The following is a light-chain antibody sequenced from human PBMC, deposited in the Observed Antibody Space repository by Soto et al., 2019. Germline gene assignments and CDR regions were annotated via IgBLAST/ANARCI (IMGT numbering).Light chain of an antibody. J-gene: IGKJ4*01. V-gene: IGKV1-39*01. Sequence: DIQMTQSPSSLSASVGDRVTITCRASQTISTYVTWYQQKPGKAPKALISDASTLQSGVPSRFSGSGSGTDFTLIISRLQPEDIATDYCQQSFSSLLSFGGGTKVEIK. CDR3: QQSFSSLLS. CDR2: DAS. CDR1: QTISTY.